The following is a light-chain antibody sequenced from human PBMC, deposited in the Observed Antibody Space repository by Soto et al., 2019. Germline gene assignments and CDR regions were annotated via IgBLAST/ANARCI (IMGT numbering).Light chain of an antibody. CDR3: CSYAGSSTYV. CDR1: SSDVGSYNL. V-gene: IGLV2-23*01. CDR2: EGS. Sequence: QSALTQPASVSGSPGQSITISCTGTSSDVGSYNLVSWYQKYPGKAPKLMIYEGSKRPSGVSNRFSGSKSGNTASLTISGLQAEDEADYYCCSYAGSSTYVFGTGTKVTVL. J-gene: IGLJ1*01.